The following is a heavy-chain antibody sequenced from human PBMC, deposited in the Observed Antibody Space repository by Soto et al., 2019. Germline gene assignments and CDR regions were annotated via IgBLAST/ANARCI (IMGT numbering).Heavy chain of an antibody. D-gene: IGHD6-6*01. Sequence: EVQLLDSGGDLVQPGGSLRLSCAASGFTFSNYAMSWVRQAPGKGLEWVSSIIETGGITNYADSVKGRLTISRDNSKNTLYLHMSSLRAEDTAVYFCAKSPRKNMAARRDLGLFDCWGQGTLVTVSS. CDR3: AKSPRKNMAARRDLGLFDC. V-gene: IGHV3-23*01. CDR2: IIETGGIT. CDR1: GFTFSNYA. J-gene: IGHJ4*02.